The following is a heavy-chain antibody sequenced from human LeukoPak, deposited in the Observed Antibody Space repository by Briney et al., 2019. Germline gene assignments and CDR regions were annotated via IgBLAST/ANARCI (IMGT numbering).Heavy chain of an antibody. CDR2: IGTNGGST. CDR1: GFTFNSYA. D-gene: IGHD2-2*01. V-gene: IGHV3-64*02. J-gene: IGHJ3*02. Sequence: GGSLRLTCAASGFTFNSYAMHWVRQAPGKGLEYVSVIGTNGGSTYYADSVKGRFTISRDNSKNTLYLQMGSLRAEDMAVYYCARSNCSTTACLFNAFYMWGQRTMLTVSS. CDR3: ARSNCSTTACLFNAFYM.